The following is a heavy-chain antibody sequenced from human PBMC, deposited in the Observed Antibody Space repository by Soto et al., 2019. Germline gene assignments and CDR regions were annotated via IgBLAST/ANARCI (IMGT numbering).Heavy chain of an antibody. CDR2: IKQDGSEK. CDR1: GFTFSNYW. CDR3: ARGCSGGSCYSIGFDY. Sequence: GSLRLSCAASGFTFSNYWMTWVRQAPGEGLEWVANIKQDGSEKYYVDSVKGRFTISRDNAKNSLYLQMNSLRAEDTAVYYCARGCSGGSCYSIGFDYWGQGTQVTAPQ. J-gene: IGHJ4*02. D-gene: IGHD2-15*01. V-gene: IGHV3-7*03.